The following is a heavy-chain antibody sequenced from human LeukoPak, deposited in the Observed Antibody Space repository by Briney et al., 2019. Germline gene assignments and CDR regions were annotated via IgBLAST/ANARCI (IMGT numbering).Heavy chain of an antibody. CDR1: GFTFSTYN. V-gene: IGHV3-48*02. CDR3: ATSGNYYLKY. Sequence: GGSLRLSCAASGFTFSTYNMNWVRQAPGKGLEWVSHITSSSTNIYYADSVKGRFTISRDNAKKALSLQMNSLRDEDTAVYYCATSGNYYLKYWGQGTLVTVSS. CDR2: ITSSSTNI. J-gene: IGHJ4*02. D-gene: IGHD1-26*01.